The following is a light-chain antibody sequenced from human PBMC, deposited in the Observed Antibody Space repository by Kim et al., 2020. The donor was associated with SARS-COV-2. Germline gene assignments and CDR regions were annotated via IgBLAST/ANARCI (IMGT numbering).Light chain of an antibody. CDR1: SSNIGADYD. V-gene: IGLV1-40*01. Sequence: QRVTISCTGSSSNIGADYDVHWNQVLPGAAPKLLIYGNNNRPSGVPDRFSGSKSGTSASLAITGLQAEDEADYYCQSYDNSLRGYVFGTGTKVTVL. J-gene: IGLJ1*01. CDR2: GNN. CDR3: QSYDNSLRGYV.